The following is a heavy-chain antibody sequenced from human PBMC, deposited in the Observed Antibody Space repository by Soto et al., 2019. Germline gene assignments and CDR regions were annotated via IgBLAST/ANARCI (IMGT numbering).Heavy chain of an antibody. V-gene: IGHV5-51*01. CDR2: IYPGDSDT. CDR3: AKNQERELPRVIDF. Sequence: GESLKISCKGSGYSFTSYWIGWVRQMPGKGLEWMGIIYPGDSDTRYSPSFQGQVTISADKSISTAYLQWSSLRAEDTALYYCAKNQERELPRVIDFWGQGTLVTVSS. J-gene: IGHJ4*02. CDR1: GYSFTSYW. D-gene: IGHD1-7*01.